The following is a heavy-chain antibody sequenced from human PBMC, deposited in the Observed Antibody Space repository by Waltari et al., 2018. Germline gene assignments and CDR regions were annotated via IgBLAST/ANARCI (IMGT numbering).Heavy chain of an antibody. Sequence: QVQLVKSGAAVKKPGASVQFYCQVSGYTHTELSMHWVRQAPGKGLEWMGGFDPEDGETIYAQKFQGIVTMTEDTSTDTAYMELSSLRSEDTAVYYCATDLHTMIVGTGGYWGQGTLVTVSS. CDR1: GYTHTELS. CDR2: FDPEDGET. J-gene: IGHJ4*02. D-gene: IGHD3-22*01. V-gene: IGHV1-24*01. CDR3: ATDLHTMIVGTGGY.